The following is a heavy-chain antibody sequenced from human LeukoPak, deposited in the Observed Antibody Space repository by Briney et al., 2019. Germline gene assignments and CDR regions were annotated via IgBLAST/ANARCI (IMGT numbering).Heavy chain of an antibody. J-gene: IGHJ4*02. CDR3: AKDDYDILTGSGGFDY. Sequence: GGSLRLSCAASGFTFDDYAMHWVRQAPGKGLEWGSGISWNSGSIGYADSVKGRFTISRDNAKTSLYLQMNSLRAEDTALYYCAKDDYDILTGSGGFDYWGQGTLVTVSS. CDR1: GFTFDDYA. CDR2: ISWNSGSI. D-gene: IGHD3-9*01. V-gene: IGHV3-9*01.